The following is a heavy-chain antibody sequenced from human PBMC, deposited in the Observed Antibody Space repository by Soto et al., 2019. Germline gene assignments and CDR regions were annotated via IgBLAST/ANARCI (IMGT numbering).Heavy chain of an antibody. D-gene: IGHD3-9*01. CDR3: ALTSYYDLLTFHY. J-gene: IGHJ4*02. Sequence: QITLKESGPTLVNPTQTLTLTCNFSGFSLSSRKMGVGWIRQPPGKALEWLALIYWDDDKRYRPSLNNRLTISNHPSKNQVPLTMTNLAPADTATYYSALTSYYDLLTFHYWAPGALVTVSS. CDR2: IYWDDDK. V-gene: IGHV2-5*02. CDR1: GFSLSSRKMG.